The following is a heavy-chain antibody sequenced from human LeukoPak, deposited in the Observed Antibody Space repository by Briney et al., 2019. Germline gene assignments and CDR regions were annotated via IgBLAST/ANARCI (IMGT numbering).Heavy chain of an antibody. J-gene: IGHJ4*02. CDR1: GGSISSYY. CDR3: ARVVAAAGYDY. CDR2: IYTSRIT. V-gene: IGHV4-4*07. Sequence: PSETLSLTCTVSGGSISSYYWSWIRQPAGKRLEWIGRIYTSRITNYNPSLKSRVTMSVDTSKNQFSLKLSSVTAADTAVYYCARVVAAAGYDYWGQGTLVTVSS. D-gene: IGHD6-13*01.